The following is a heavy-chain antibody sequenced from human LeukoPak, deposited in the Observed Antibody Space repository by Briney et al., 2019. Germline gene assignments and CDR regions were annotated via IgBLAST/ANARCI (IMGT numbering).Heavy chain of an antibody. D-gene: IGHD3-22*01. V-gene: IGHV1-2*02. CDR3: ARAAPYDSSGYYEP. CDR2: INPNSGGT. CDR1: GYTFTGYY. J-gene: IGHJ5*02. Sequence: GASVKVSCKASGYTFTGYYMHWVRQAPGQGLEWMGWINPNSGGTNYAQKFQGRVTMTRDTSISTAYMELSRLRSDDTAVYYCARAAPYDSSGYYEPWGQGTLVTVSS.